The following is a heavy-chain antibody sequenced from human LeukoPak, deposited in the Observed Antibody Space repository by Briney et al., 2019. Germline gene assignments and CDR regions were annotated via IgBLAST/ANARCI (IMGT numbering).Heavy chain of an antibody. J-gene: IGHJ4*02. CDR2: YDRRGRT. Sequence: SETLSLTCTVSGGSISTDNYYWXXIRXPPGKGLEWIGSYDRRGRTYYSPXLKSRVSISVDTSRDQFSLNLRSVTAADTAVYYCAXXPWASSIGAVDYWGQGTLVTVSS. D-gene: IGHD6-13*01. CDR1: GGSISTDNYY. V-gene: IGHV4-39*01. CDR3: AXXPWASSIGAVDY.